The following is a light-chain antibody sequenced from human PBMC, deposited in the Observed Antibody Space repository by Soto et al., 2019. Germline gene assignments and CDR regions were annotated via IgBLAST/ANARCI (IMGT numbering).Light chain of an antibody. V-gene: IGKV1-5*01. CDR3: EQYGRSPGT. Sequence: DIQMTQSPSILSASVGDRVTITCRASQSIRSWLAWYQQKPGKAPKLLIYDASTLESGVPLRFSGSGSGTDFTLTLSRLEPEDFVVYYCEQYGRSPGTLGKGTKVDIK. CDR2: DAS. J-gene: IGKJ1*01. CDR1: QSIRSW.